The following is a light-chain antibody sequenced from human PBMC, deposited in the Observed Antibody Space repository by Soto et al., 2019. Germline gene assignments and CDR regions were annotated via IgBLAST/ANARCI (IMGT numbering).Light chain of an antibody. V-gene: IGKV3-15*01. CDR3: QQYNKWQTWT. CDR1: QSVGSD. Sequence: EIVMTQSPATLSVSPVERVTLSCRARQSVGSDLAGYQQKPGQAPRLIIHGASTRATGIPARFSGSGSETEFTLTISSLQAEDSAVYFCQQYNKWQTWTFGKGTKVDIK. CDR2: GAS. J-gene: IGKJ1*01.